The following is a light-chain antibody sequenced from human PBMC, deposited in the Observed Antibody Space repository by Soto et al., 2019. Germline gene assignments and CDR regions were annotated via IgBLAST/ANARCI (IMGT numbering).Light chain of an antibody. J-gene: IGKJ1*01. V-gene: IGKV1-5*01. CDR1: QSISSW. CDR3: QQYITYSPWT. CDR2: DAS. Sequence: DIQMTQSPSTLSASVGDRVTITCRASQSISSWLAWYQQKPGKAPKLLIYDASSLENGVPSRFSGSGSGTVFTLTISSLQPDDFATYYCQQYITYSPWTFGQGTKVDI.